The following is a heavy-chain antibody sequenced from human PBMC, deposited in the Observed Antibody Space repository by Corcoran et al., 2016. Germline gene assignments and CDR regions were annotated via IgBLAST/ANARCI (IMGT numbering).Heavy chain of an antibody. CDR2: IYYSGST. D-gene: IGHD3-10*01. V-gene: IGHV4-59*01. Sequence: QVQLQESGPGLVKPSETLSLTCTVSGGSISSYYWSWIRQPPGKGLEWIGYIYYSGSTNYNPSHKSQVTISVDPSKNQFSLKLSSVTASDTAVYYGARTGSGSTRMDVWGQGTTVTVSS. CDR3: ARTGSGSTRMDV. J-gene: IGHJ6*02. CDR1: GGSISSYY.